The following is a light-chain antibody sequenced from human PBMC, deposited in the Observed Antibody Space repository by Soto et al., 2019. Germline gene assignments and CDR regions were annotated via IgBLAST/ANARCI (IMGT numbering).Light chain of an antibody. CDR1: QSVSSSY. CDR2: GAS. Sequence: EIVLTQSPGTLSLSPGERATLSCRASQSVSSSYLAWYQQKPGQAPRLLIYGASSRATGIPDRFSGSGSGTDLTLTISRLEPEGFAVYYCQQYGSSPRLTFGGGTKVEIK. V-gene: IGKV3-20*01. J-gene: IGKJ4*01. CDR3: QQYGSSPRLT.